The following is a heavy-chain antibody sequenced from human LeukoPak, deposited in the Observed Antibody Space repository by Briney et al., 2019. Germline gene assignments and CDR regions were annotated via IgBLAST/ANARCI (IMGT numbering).Heavy chain of an antibody. CDR2: IYYSGST. V-gene: IGHV4-59*01. Sequence: SETLSLTCTVPGGSISSYYWSWIRQPPGKGLEWIGYIYYSGSTNYNPSLKSRVTISVDTSKNQFSLKLSSVTAADTAVYYCAREKRNYDFWSGSSIGYYFDYWGQGTLVTVSS. CDR3: AREKRNYDFWSGSSIGYYFDY. D-gene: IGHD3-3*01. J-gene: IGHJ4*02. CDR1: GGSISSYY.